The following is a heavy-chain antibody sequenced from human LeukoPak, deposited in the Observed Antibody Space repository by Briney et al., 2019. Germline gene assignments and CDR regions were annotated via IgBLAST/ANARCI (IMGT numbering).Heavy chain of an antibody. Sequence: PSETLSLTCTVSGDSIKNTHYHWDWIRQPPGKGLEWIGSIFYSGGTYYSESLKSRVNISVDTSKSQFSLKLTSVTATDTALYFCARTLSRGYSYGYYFDPWGRGTLVTVSS. CDR2: IFYSGGT. V-gene: IGHV4-39*01. CDR1: GDSIKNTHYH. J-gene: IGHJ5*02. CDR3: ARTLSRGYSYGYYFDP. D-gene: IGHD5-18*01.